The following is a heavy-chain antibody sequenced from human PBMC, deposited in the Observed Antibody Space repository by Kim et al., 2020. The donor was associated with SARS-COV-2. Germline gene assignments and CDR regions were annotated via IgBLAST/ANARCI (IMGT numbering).Heavy chain of an antibody. CDR1: GGSISSSSYY. CDR3: ARMVSSGWYYFDY. D-gene: IGHD6-19*01. CDR2: IYYSGST. J-gene: IGHJ4*02. Sequence: SETLSLTCTVYGGSISSSSYYWGWIRQPPGKGLEWIGSIYYSGSTYYNPSLKSRVTISVDTSKNQFSLKLSSVTAADTAVYYCARMVSSGWYYFDYWGQGTLVTVSS. V-gene: IGHV4-39*01.